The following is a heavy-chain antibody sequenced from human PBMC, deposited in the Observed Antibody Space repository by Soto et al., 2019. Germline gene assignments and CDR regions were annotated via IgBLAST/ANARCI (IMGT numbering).Heavy chain of an antibody. CDR3: ARGGDYGDYAKD. Sequence: QVQLQQWGAGLLKPSETLSLTCAVYGGSFSGYYWSWIRQPPGKGLEWIGEINHSGSTNYNPSLKSRVTISVDTSKNQFSLKLSSGTAADTAVYYCARGGDYGDYAKDWGQGTLVTVSS. V-gene: IGHV4-34*01. J-gene: IGHJ4*02. CDR1: GGSFSGYY. D-gene: IGHD4-17*01. CDR2: INHSGST.